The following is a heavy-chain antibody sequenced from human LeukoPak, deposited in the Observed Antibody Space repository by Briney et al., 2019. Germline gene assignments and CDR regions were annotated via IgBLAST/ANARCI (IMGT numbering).Heavy chain of an antibody. V-gene: IGHV1-18*01. CDR3: ARSYDSSGYYYYYYGMDV. CDR2: ISAYNGNT. Sequence: ASVKVSCKPSGYTFTSYAISWVRHAPGQGLECMGWISAYNGNTNYAQKLQGRVTMTTDTSTSTAYMELRSLRSDDTAVYYCARSYDSSGYYYYYYGMDVWGQGTTVTVSS. J-gene: IGHJ6*02. CDR1: GYTFTSYA. D-gene: IGHD3-22*01.